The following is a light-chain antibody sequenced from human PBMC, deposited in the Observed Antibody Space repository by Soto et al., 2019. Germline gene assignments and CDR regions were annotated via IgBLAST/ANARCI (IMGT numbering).Light chain of an antibody. CDR3: QSYDGSLSGVV. CDR1: SSNIGANYD. J-gene: IGLJ2*01. CDR2: GNT. V-gene: IGLV1-40*01. Sequence: QSVLTQPPSVSGAPGQRVTISCTGSSSNIGANYDVHWYHQVPGTAPKLLIYGNTNRPSGVPDRFSGSKSGTSASLAITGLQADDEGDYYCQSYDGSLSGVVFGGGTKLTVL.